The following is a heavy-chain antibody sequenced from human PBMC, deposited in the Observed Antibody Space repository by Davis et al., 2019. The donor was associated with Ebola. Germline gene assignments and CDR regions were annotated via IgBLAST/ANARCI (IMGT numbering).Heavy chain of an antibody. J-gene: IGHJ6*02. Sequence: ASVKVSCKASGYTFTSYDINWVRQATGQGLEWMGWMNPNSGNTGYAQKFQGRITMTRNTSISTAYMELGSLRSEDTAVYYCARLYGDLYYYGMDVWGQGTTVTVSS. V-gene: IGHV1-8*01. CDR2: MNPNSGNT. D-gene: IGHD4-17*01. CDR3: ARLYGDLYYYGMDV. CDR1: GYTFTSYD.